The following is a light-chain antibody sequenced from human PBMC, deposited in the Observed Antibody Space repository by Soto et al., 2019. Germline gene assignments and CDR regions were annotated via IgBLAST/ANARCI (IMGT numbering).Light chain of an antibody. CDR3: SSYKSSSTLYV. J-gene: IGLJ1*01. Sequence: QSALTRPASVSGSPGQSITXSCIGTSSDVGYYNYVSWYQQHPGKAPKLMIYDVTNRPSGVSNRFSGSKSGNTASLTISGLQAEDEADHYCSSYKSSSTLYVFGTGTKVTVL. CDR1: SSDVGYYNY. V-gene: IGLV2-14*01. CDR2: DVT.